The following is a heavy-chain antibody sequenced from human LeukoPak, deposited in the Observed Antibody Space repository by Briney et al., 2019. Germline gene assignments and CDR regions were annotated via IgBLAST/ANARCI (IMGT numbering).Heavy chain of an antibody. J-gene: IGHJ5*02. D-gene: IGHD2-2*01. Sequence: SETLSLTCAVYGGSFSGYYWSWIRQPPGKGLEWIGEINHSGSTNYNPSLKSRVTISVDTSKNQFSLKLSSVTAADTAVYYCARVERRSTGWQPLGWARNNWFDPWGQGTLVTVSS. CDR1: GGSFSGYY. V-gene: IGHV4-34*01. CDR2: INHSGST. CDR3: ARVERRSTGWQPLGWARNNWFDP.